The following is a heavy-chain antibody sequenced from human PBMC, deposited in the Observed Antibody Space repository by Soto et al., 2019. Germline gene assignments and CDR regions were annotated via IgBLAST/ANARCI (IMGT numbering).Heavy chain of an antibody. CDR2: IIPIFGTA. J-gene: IGHJ2*01. Sequence: QVQLVQSGAEVKKPGSSVKVSCKASGGTFSSYAISWVRQAPGQGLEWMGGIIPIFGTANYAQKFQGRVTITADESTSTAYMELSSLRSEDTAVYYCAGRRTTMIVVFTTNWYFDLWGRGTLVTVSS. CDR1: GGTFSSYA. V-gene: IGHV1-69*01. D-gene: IGHD3-22*01. CDR3: AGRRTTMIVVFTTNWYFDL.